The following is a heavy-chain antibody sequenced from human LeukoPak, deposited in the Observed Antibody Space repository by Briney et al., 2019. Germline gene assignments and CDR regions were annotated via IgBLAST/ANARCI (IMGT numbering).Heavy chain of an antibody. J-gene: IGHJ4*02. CDR3: ARAAPLLLVVGYFDY. D-gene: IGHD2-2*01. Sequence: SETLSLTCTVSGGSISSGDYYWSWIRQPPGKGLEWIGYIYYSGSTYYNPSLKSRVTISVDTSKNQFSLKLSSVTAADTAVYYCARAAPLLLVVGYFDYWGQGTLVTVSS. CDR2: IYYSGST. V-gene: IGHV4-30-4*08. CDR1: GGSISSGDYY.